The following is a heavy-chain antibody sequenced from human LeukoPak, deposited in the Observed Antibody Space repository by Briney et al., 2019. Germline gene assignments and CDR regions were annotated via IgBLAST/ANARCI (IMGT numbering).Heavy chain of an antibody. D-gene: IGHD2-15*01. Sequence: PSETLSLTCAVYGGSFSGYYWSWIRQPPGKGLEWIGEINHSGSTNYNPSLKSRVTISVDTSKNQFSLKLSSVTAADTAVYYCARGLGSPWGQGTLVTVSS. J-gene: IGHJ5*02. CDR2: INHSGST. CDR3: ARGLGSP. V-gene: IGHV4-34*01. CDR1: GGSFSGYY.